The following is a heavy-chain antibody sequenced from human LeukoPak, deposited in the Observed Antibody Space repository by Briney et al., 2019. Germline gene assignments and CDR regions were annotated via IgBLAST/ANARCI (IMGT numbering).Heavy chain of an antibody. D-gene: IGHD3-3*01. J-gene: IGHJ3*02. CDR2: IYYSGST. V-gene: IGHV4-59*01. CDR1: GGSISSYY. Sequence: PSETLSLTCTVSGGSISSYYWSWIRQPPGKGLEWIGYIYYSGSTNYNPSLKSRVTISVDTSKNQFSLKLSSVTAADTAVYYCARFTYDFWSGYDGAFDIWGQGTMVTVSS. CDR3: ARFTYDFWSGYDGAFDI.